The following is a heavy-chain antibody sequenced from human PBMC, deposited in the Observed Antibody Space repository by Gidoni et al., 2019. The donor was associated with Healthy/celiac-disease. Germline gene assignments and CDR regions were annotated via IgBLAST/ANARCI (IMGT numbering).Heavy chain of an antibody. CDR3: ARDIRAAAEPYYYYYYGMDV. CDR2: ISSSGSTI. J-gene: IGHJ6*02. CDR1: AFTFSDYY. V-gene: IGHV3-11*01. Sequence: QVQLVESGGGLVKPGGSLRLSCAASAFTFSDYYMSWIRQAPGKGLEGVSYISSSGSTIYYADSVKGRFTISRDNDKNSLYLQMNSLRAEDTAVYYCARDIRAAAEPYYYYYYGMDVWGQGTTVTVSS. D-gene: IGHD6-13*01.